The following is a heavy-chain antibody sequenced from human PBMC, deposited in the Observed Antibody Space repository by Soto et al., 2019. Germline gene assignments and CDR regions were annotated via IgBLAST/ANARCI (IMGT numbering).Heavy chain of an antibody. CDR2: IIPIFGTA. J-gene: IGHJ5*02. D-gene: IGHD3-10*01. CDR1: DVSCSSYA. V-gene: IGHV1-69*01. Sequence: VEVYGKGLDVSCSSYAKRWVRQAPGQGLEWMGGIIPIFGTANYAQKFQGRVTITADESTSTAYMELSSLRSEDTAVYYCAGYGSGSQFMGFGFDPWGQVTLFTVSP. CDR3: AGYGSGSQFMGFGFDP.